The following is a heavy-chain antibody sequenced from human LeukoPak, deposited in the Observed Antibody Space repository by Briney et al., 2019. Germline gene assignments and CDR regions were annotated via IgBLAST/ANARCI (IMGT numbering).Heavy chain of an antibody. CDR3: VRFTIDGGTNI. V-gene: IGHV3-74*01. CDR1: GFTLRSYG. CDR2: IYADGSET. Sequence: GGSLRLSCVAPGFTLRSYGMYWVRQAPGKGLVWVSNIYADGSETSYADFVKGRFTMSRDNAKNTLYLQMNGLRVEDTAVYYCVRFTIDGGTNIWGQGTMVTVAS. D-gene: IGHD1-1*01. J-gene: IGHJ3*02.